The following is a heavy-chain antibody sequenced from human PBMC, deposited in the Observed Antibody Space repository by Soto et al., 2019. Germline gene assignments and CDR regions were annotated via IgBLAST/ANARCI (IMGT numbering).Heavy chain of an antibody. D-gene: IGHD2-15*01. Sequence: QLRVQESGPGQVKPSATLSLTCTVSGGSITSHHYYWGGVRQPPGKGLEWLGSIYSGGNTYYNPALRSRVAITVDTAKNQIALKLSSGAATDTAGYYCGSGTSTTRIDTCGLGTQVSVSS. CDR2: IYSGGNT. CDR1: GGSITSHHYY. V-gene: IGHV4-39*01. J-gene: IGHJ5*02. CDR3: GSGTSTTRIDT.